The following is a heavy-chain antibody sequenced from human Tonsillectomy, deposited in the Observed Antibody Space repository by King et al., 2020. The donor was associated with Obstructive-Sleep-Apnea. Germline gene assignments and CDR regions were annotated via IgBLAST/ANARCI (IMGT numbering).Heavy chain of an antibody. CDR3: AKDRYDFWSGYQGPFDY. V-gene: IGHV3-23*04. CDR1: GFTFSNYA. D-gene: IGHD3-3*01. CDR2: ISGSGGST. J-gene: IGHJ4*02. Sequence: VQLVESGGGLVHPGGSPRLSCAASGFTFSNYAISWVRQAPGKGLEWVSGISGSGGSTYYADSVKGRFTISRDNSENTLYLQMNSLRADDTAVYYCAKDRYDFWSGYQGPFDYWGQGTLVTVSS.